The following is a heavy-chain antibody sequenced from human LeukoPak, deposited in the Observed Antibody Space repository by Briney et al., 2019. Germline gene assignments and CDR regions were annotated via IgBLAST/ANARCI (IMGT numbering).Heavy chain of an antibody. CDR1: GFIFSYYG. CDR3: ARHNHDWGWDF. CDR2: IWPDGTIQ. Sequence: GRSLRLSCAASGFIFSYYGMHWVRQAPGKGLEWLAVIWPDGTIQYYADLVKGRFTISRDNSKNTLYLQLTGLRADDSAVYYCARHNHDWGWDFWGQGAQVTVSS. V-gene: IGHV3-33*01. J-gene: IGHJ4*02. D-gene: IGHD2-8*02.